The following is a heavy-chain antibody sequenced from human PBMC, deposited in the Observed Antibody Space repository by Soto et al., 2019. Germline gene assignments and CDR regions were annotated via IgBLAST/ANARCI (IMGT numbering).Heavy chain of an antibody. D-gene: IGHD1-26*01. J-gene: IGHJ6*02. V-gene: IGHV4-31*03. CDR3: ARDIGKTPYWYFGMDV. CDR2: ISYIGST. CDR1: GGSISSGAYY. Sequence: SETLSLTCTVSGGSISSGAYYWSWIRQHPGKGLEWIGYISYIGSTYYNPSLKSRVTISVDTSKTQFSLKLSSVTAADTAVYYCARDIGKTPYWYFGMDVWGQGTTVTVSS.